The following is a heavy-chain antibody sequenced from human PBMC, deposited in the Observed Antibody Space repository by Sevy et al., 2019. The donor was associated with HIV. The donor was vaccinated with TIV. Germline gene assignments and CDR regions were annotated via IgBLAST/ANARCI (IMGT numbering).Heavy chain of an antibody. V-gene: IGHV3-11*01. Sequence: GGSLRLSCAASGFIFGDYYMAWVRQAPGKGLEWISYVSRGGFTIYYADSVEGRFSISRDNSKNTLYLQMNSLRAEDTAVYYCAKDGIWFGTYYYYYYGMDVWGQGTTVTVSS. CDR3: AKDGIWFGTYYYYYYGMDV. CDR1: GFIFGDYY. J-gene: IGHJ6*02. CDR2: VSRGGFTI. D-gene: IGHD3-10*01.